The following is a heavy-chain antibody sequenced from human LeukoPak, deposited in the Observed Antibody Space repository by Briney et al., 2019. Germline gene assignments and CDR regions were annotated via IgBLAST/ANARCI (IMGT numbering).Heavy chain of an antibody. J-gene: IGHJ5*02. CDR2: MYTSGNT. D-gene: IGHD6-6*01. V-gene: IGHV4-61*02. CDR1: GGSISSGGYY. Sequence: SETLSLTCTVSGGSISSGGYYWSWIRQPAGKGLEWIGRMYTSGNTNYNPSLKSRATISVDTSKNQFSLELSSVTAADTAVYYCARGRYSSSSDWFDPWGQGTLVTVSS. CDR3: ARGRYSSSSDWFDP.